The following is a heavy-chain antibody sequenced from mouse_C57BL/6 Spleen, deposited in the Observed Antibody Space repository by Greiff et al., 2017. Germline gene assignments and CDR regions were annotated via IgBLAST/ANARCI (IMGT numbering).Heavy chain of an antibody. CDR1: GYTFTNYW. CDR2: IYPGGGYT. Sequence: QVQLQQSGAELVRPGTSVKMSCKASGYTFTNYWIGWAKQRPGHGLEWIGDIYPGGGYTNYNEKFKGKATLTADKSSSTAYMQFSSLTSEDSAIYYCARAITTVVATRYYFDYWGQGTTLTVSS. J-gene: IGHJ2*01. CDR3: ARAITTVVATRYYFDY. D-gene: IGHD1-1*01. V-gene: IGHV1-63*01.